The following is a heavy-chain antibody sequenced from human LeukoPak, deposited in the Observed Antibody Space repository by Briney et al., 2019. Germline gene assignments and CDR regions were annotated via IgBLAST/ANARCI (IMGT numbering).Heavy chain of an antibody. CDR1: GFNFASRW. J-gene: IGHJ5*01. V-gene: IGHV3-74*01. D-gene: IGHD4-23*01. CDR2: ISSDGSDT. CDR3: ARHFDGKGSFDF. Sequence: GVSLRLSCAASGFNFASRWMHWVRQVPGKGLVWVSRISSDGSDTTYADSVKGRFTISRDNVKKIVYLQMRSLRVEDTAVYYCARHFDGKGSFDFWGQGTLVTVSS.